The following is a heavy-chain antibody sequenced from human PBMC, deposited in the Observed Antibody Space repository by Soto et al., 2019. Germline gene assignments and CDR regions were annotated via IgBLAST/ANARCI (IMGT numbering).Heavy chain of an antibody. CDR1: GDSVSSNSVA. Sequence: SQTLSLTCVISGDSVSSNSVAWNWVRQSPPRGLEWLGRTYYRSRWYNDYAVSVRSRIAINPDTSKNHFSLQLNSVTPDDTAVYYCARSEEDSDYYYYGMDVWGQGTTVTVSS. CDR2: TYYRSRWYN. V-gene: IGHV6-1*01. CDR3: ARSEEDSDYYYYGMDV. D-gene: IGHD2-15*01. J-gene: IGHJ6*02.